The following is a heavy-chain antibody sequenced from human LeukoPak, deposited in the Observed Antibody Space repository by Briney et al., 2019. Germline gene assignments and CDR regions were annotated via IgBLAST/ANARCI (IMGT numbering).Heavy chain of an antibody. CDR1: GYTFTSYY. D-gene: IGHD2-2*02. CDR2: IHPSGDGT. V-gene: IGHV1-46*01. CDR3: AKPRSLGVTAAINY. Sequence: GASVKVSCKASGYTFTSYYMHWVRQAPGQGLEWMGIIHPSGDGTNYAQKFQGRVTMTRDTSTSTVYMELSSLRSEDTAVYYCAKPRSLGVTAAINYWGQGTLVTVSS. J-gene: IGHJ4*02.